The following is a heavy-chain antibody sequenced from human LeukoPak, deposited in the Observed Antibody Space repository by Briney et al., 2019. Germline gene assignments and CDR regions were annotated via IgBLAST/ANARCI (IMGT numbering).Heavy chain of an antibody. J-gene: IGHJ3*01. D-gene: IGHD3-9*01. CDR3: ASDILTGDDALDF. CDR1: GYTFTNYY. V-gene: IGHV1-46*01. Sequence: ASVKVSCKASGYTFTNYYIHWVRQAPGQGLEWMGIINPSGGSTTYLQKFQGRVIMTRDTSTRTVYMELSSLRSDDTAMYYCASDILTGDDALDFWGQGTVVTVSS. CDR2: INPSGGST.